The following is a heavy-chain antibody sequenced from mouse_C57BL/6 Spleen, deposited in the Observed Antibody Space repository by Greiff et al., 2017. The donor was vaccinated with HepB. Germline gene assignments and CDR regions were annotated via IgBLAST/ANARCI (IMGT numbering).Heavy chain of an antibody. V-gene: IGHV1-81*01. Sequence: QVQLQQSGAELARPGASVKLSCKASGYTFTSYGISWVKQRTGQGLEWIGEIYPRSGNTYYNEKFKGKATLTADKSSSTAYMELRSLTSEDSAVYICRKKGYGSSYYFDYWGQGTTPTVSS. CDR3: RKKGYGSSYYFDY. CDR1: GYTFTSYG. D-gene: IGHD1-1*01. CDR2: IYPRSGNT. J-gene: IGHJ2*01.